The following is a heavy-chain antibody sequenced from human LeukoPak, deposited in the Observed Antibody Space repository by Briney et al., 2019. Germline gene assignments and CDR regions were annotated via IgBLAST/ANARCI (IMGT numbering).Heavy chain of an antibody. CDR1: GGSISSSNYY. Sequence: SETLSLTCTVSGGSISSSNYYWGRIRQPPGKGLEWIGSIYYSGSTYYNPSLKSRVTISVDTSKNQFSLKLSSVTAADTAVYYCARGHRYSYGYGWFDPWGQGTLVTVSS. D-gene: IGHD5-18*01. V-gene: IGHV4-39*07. CDR3: ARGHRYSYGYGWFDP. CDR2: IYYSGST. J-gene: IGHJ5*02.